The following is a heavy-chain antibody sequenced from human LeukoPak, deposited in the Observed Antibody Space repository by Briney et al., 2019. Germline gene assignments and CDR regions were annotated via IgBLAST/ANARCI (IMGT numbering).Heavy chain of an antibody. D-gene: IGHD2-2*01. CDR2: INPNSGGT. Sequence: ASVKVSCKASGYTFAGYYMHWVRQAPGQGLEWMGWINPNSGGTNYAQKFQGRVTMTRDTSISTAYMELSRLRSDDTAVYYCARGRPHAVVVPAGFDPWGQRTLVTVSS. J-gene: IGHJ5*02. CDR1: GYTFAGYY. CDR3: ARGRPHAVVVPAGFDP. V-gene: IGHV1-2*02.